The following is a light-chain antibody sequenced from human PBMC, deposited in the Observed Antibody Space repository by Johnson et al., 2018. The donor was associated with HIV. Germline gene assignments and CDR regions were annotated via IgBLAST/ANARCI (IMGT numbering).Light chain of an antibody. V-gene: IGLV1-51*02. Sequence: QSVLTQPPSVSAAPGQKVTIPCSGSSSNIGKNSVSWYQQLPGTAPKLLIYESNKRPSGIPDRFSGSKSGTSATLGITGLQTGDEADYYCGTWDTRLSVLYVFGSGTKVTLL. J-gene: IGLJ1*01. CDR2: ESN. CDR3: GTWDTRLSVLYV. CDR1: SSNIGKNS.